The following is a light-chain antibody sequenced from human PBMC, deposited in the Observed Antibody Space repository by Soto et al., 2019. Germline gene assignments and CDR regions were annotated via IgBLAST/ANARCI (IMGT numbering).Light chain of an antibody. CDR1: QSVGSD. V-gene: IGKV3D-15*01. CDR2: DTS. J-gene: IGKJ4*01. Sequence: EIVMTQSPATLSVSPGERATLSCRASQSVGSDLAWYQQKPGQAPSLIFYDTSTKPTGVPPSISAMGSAAEYTLTSRSLQSEDFAVYYCQHYNSWPLNFGGGTKVDIK. CDR3: QHYNSWPLN.